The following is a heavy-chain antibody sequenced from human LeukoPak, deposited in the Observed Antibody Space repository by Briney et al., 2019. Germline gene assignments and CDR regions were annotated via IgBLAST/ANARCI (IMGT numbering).Heavy chain of an antibody. CDR2: INHSGST. D-gene: IGHD3-10*01. J-gene: IGHJ4*02. Sequence: SETLSLTCAVYGGSFSGYYWSWIRQPPGKGLEWIGKINHSGSTNYNPSLKSRVTMSVDTSKNQFSLKLSSVTAADTAVYYCARDSPYYYGSGSYNRWGQGTLVTVSS. CDR1: GGSFSGYY. CDR3: ARDSPYYYGSGSYNR. V-gene: IGHV4-34*01.